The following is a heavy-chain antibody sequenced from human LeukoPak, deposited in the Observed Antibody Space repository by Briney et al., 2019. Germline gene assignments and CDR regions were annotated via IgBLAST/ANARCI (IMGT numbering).Heavy chain of an antibody. Sequence: PGGSLRLSCAASGFTFSSYSMNWVRQAPGKGLEWVSFISSSRSYIYYADSVESRFTISRDNSKNTLDLQMNSLRAEDTAVYYCARGTHCSSTSCSVYWGQGTLVTVSS. CDR3: ARGTHCSSTSCSVY. D-gene: IGHD2-2*01. V-gene: IGHV3-21*04. CDR2: ISSSRSYI. J-gene: IGHJ4*02. CDR1: GFTFSSYS.